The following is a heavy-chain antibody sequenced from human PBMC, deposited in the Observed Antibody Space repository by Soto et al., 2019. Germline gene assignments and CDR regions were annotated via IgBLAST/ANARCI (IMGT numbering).Heavy chain of an antibody. J-gene: IGHJ4*02. CDR3: ATAISSPFSNFDS. D-gene: IGHD2-2*01. CDR2: IKEDARED. V-gene: IGHV3-7*01. CDR1: GFTFSSYW. Sequence: EVQLVQSGGDLVQPGGSLRLSCVASGFTFSSYWMTWVRQAPGMGLEWVAGIKEDAREDVYVASVKGRFSTSRDNAKNSRYLQLNSRRAEDTAVYYCATAISSPFSNFDSWGQGSLVTVSS.